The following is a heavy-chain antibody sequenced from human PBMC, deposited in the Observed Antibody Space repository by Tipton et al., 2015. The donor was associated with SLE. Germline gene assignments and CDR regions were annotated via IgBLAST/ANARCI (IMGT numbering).Heavy chain of an antibody. V-gene: IGHV3-43*01. D-gene: IGHD2-15*01. Sequence: SLRLSCAASGFTFDEYTMHWVRQVPGKGLEWVSLIRWDGGTTYYADSVKGRFTISRDNSKNSLYLQMTNLRPEDTALYYCGKDTNKWSYDAYDFWGQGTIVTVSS. CDR2: IRWDGGTT. CDR3: GKDTNKWSYDAYDF. J-gene: IGHJ3*01. CDR1: GFTFDEYT.